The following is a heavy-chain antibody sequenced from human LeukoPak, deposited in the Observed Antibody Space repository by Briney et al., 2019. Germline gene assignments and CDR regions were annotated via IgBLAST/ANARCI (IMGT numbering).Heavy chain of an antibody. J-gene: IGHJ4*02. V-gene: IGHV3-11*04. CDR2: ISSSGSTI. CDR1: GFTFSDYY. Sequence: GGSLRLSCAASGFTFSDYYMSWIRQAPGKGLEWVSYISSSGSTIYYADSVKGRFTIARDNAKNSLYLQMNSLRAEDTAVYYCARGDIVVVPAAMDYWGQGTLVTVSS. CDR3: ARGDIVVVPAAMDY. D-gene: IGHD2-2*01.